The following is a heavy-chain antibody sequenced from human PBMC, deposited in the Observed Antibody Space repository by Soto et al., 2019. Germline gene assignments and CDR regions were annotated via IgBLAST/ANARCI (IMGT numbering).Heavy chain of an antibody. CDR2: MNPDSANT. CDR1: GYTFTNYD. J-gene: IGHJ4*02. Sequence: QVQLVQSGAEVKQPGASVKVSCRASGYTFTNYDISWVRQATGQGLEWMGWMNPDSANTGYTLKFQGRVTMTRDTYITSAYMELHSLTSEHTAVYYCARAIRDQLLSDYWGQGTLVTVSS. V-gene: IGHV1-8*01. CDR3: ARAIRDQLLSDY. D-gene: IGHD1-26*01.